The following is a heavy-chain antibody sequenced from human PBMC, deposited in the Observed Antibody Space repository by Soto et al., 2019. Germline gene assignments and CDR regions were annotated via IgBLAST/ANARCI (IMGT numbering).Heavy chain of an antibody. CDR1: GFTFSSYA. V-gene: IGHV3-23*01. CDR3: AKDAVFVDRFLEWEGTFDY. Sequence: GGSLRLSCAASGFTFSSYAMSWVRQAPGKGLEWVSAISGSGGSTYYADSVKGRFTISRDNSKNTLYLQMNSLRAEDTAVYYCAKDAVFVDRFLEWEGTFDYWGQGTLVTVSS. J-gene: IGHJ4*02. D-gene: IGHD3-3*01. CDR2: ISGSGGST.